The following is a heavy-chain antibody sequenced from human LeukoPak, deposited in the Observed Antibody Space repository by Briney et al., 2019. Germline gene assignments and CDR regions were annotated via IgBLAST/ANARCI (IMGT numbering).Heavy chain of an antibody. J-gene: IGHJ4*02. Sequence: PSETLSLTCTVSGGSISSSYWSWIRQPPGKGLEWIGYIYYSGTTNYNPSLKGRVTISVDTSKNQFSLKLSSVTAADTAVYYCARGVYIAAAQYGYWGQGTLVTVSS. V-gene: IGHV4-59*01. CDR3: ARGVYIAAAQYGY. CDR1: GGSISSSY. CDR2: IYYSGTT. D-gene: IGHD6-13*01.